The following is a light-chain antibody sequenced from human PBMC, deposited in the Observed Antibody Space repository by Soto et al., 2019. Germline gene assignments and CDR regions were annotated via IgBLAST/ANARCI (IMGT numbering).Light chain of an antibody. Sequence: DIQMTQSPSTLSASVGDRVTITCRASQTISRWLAWYQLKPGKAPNLLIYDASNLEVGVPSRFSGSGSGTEFTLTIISLQPDDFATYYCHQYHTSHTFGQGSKLEIK. J-gene: IGKJ2*01. CDR2: DAS. CDR3: HQYHTSHT. V-gene: IGKV1-5*01. CDR1: QTISRW.